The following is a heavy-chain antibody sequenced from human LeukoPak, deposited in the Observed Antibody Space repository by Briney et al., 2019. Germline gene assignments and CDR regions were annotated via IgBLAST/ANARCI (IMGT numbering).Heavy chain of an antibody. V-gene: IGHV3-23*01. D-gene: IGHD3-10*01. J-gene: IGHJ4*02. Sequence: RGSLRLSCAASGFTFSIYAMSWVRQAPGKGLVWVSAISGRWCRTYYAGCVKGRFIISRDNSKKTVYLQMNSLRAEDTAVCYCARGLVRGVRPNFFDYWGQGTLVTVSS. CDR3: ARGLVRGVRPNFFDY. CDR1: GFTFSIYA. CDR2: ISGRWCRT.